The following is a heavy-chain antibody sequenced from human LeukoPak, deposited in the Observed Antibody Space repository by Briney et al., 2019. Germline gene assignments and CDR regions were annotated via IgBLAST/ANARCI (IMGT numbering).Heavy chain of an antibody. CDR3: ARDPRDYYDSSGYSRFDY. V-gene: IGHV3-21*01. Sequence: PGGSLRLSCAASGFTFSSYSMNWVSQAPGKGLEWVSSISSTSSYKYYADSLKGRFTISRDNAKNSLYLQMNSLRAEDTAVYYCARDPRDYYDSSGYSRFDYWGQGTLVTVSS. CDR2: ISSTSSYK. CDR1: GFTFSSYS. D-gene: IGHD3-22*01. J-gene: IGHJ4*02.